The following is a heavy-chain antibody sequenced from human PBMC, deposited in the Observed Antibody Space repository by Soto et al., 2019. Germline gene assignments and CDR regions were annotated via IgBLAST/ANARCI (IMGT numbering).Heavy chain of an antibody. V-gene: IGHV3-49*04. Sequence: GGSLRLSCTVSGFTFGDYAVNWARQAPGKGLEWVGFIRSKAYGGTTEYAASVKGRFTISRDDSKTIAYLQMNSLKTEDTAVYFCAKGLYDNSGYYYTNWGQGALVTVSS. CDR1: GFTFGDYA. J-gene: IGHJ4*02. D-gene: IGHD3-22*01. CDR2: IRSKAYGGTT. CDR3: AKGLYDNSGYYYTN.